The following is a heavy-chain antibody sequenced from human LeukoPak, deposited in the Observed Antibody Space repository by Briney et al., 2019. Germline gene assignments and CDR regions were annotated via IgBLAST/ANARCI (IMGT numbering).Heavy chain of an antibody. D-gene: IGHD1-26*01. CDR2: ISGSGSTI. Sequence: GGSLRLSCAASGFTFSSYEMNWVRQAPGKGLEWVSYISGSGSTIYYADSVKGRFTISRDNAKNSLYLQMNSLRAEDTAVYYCARGDGGSYYFDYWGQGTLVTVSS. CDR1: GFTFSSYE. CDR3: ARGDGGSYYFDY. V-gene: IGHV3-48*03. J-gene: IGHJ4*02.